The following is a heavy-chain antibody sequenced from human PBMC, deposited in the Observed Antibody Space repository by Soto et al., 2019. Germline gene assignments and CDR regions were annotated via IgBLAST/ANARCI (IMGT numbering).Heavy chain of an antibody. J-gene: IGHJ4*02. V-gene: IGHV3-21*01. Sequence: GSLRLSCEASGFTFSTYGLNWVRQAPGKGLEWVSSISSSSSYISYSDSVKGRFTISRDNAKSSLYVQMNSLRAEDTAVYYCTSGYCTTTTCYHFHYWGQGTLVTVSS. CDR2: ISSSSSYI. D-gene: IGHD2-2*01. CDR1: GFTFSTYG. CDR3: TSGYCTTTTCYHFHY.